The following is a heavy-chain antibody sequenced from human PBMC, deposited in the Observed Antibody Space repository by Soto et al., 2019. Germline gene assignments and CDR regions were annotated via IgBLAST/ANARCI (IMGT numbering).Heavy chain of an antibody. D-gene: IGHD3-3*01. CDR3: ARSSYYDFWSGYYPPDY. V-gene: IGHV3-48*03. J-gene: IGHJ4*02. CDR2: ISSSGSTI. Sequence: GGSLRLSCAACGFTFSSYEMNWVRQAPGKGLEWVSYISSSGSTIYYADSVKGRFTISRDNAKNSLYLQMNSLRAEDTAVYYCARSSYYDFWSGYYPPDYWGQGTLVTVSS. CDR1: GFTFSSYE.